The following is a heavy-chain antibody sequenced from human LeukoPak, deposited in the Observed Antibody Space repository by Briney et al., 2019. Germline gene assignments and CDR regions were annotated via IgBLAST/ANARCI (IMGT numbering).Heavy chain of an antibody. V-gene: IGHV4-38-2*02. D-gene: IGHD4-17*01. CDR3: ARLGWKRATVTNPFDY. CDR1: GYSISSGYY. Sequence: ETLSLTCTVSGYSISSGYYWSWIRQPPGKGLEWIGEINHSGSTNYNPSLKGRVTISVDTSKNQFSLKLSSVTAADTAVYYCARLGWKRATVTNPFDYWGQGTLVTVSS. CDR2: INHSGST. J-gene: IGHJ4*02.